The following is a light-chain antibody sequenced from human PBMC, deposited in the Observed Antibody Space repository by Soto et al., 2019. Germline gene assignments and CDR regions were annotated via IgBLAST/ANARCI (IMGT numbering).Light chain of an antibody. Sequence: QSALTQPASVSGSPGQSITISCTGTSSDVGGFDYVSWFQHYPGKAPKLIIFDVTNRPSGISHRFSGSKSGNTASLTISGLQTEDEADYYCSSYSDGATLLVFGGGTKVTVL. V-gene: IGLV2-14*03. CDR3: SSYSDGATLLV. J-gene: IGLJ3*02. CDR1: SSDVGGFDY. CDR2: DVT.